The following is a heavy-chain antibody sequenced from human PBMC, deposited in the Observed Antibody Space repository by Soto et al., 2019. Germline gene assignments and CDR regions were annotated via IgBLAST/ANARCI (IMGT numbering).Heavy chain of an antibody. D-gene: IGHD3-3*01. CDR1: GGSFSGYY. CDR2: INHSGST. V-gene: IGHV4-34*01. J-gene: IGHJ6*02. CDR3: ARGTGVVYYYYYGMDV. Sequence: ETLSLTCAVYGGSFSGYYWSWIRQPPVKGLEWIGEINHSGSTNYNPSLKSRVTISVDTSKNQFSLKLSSVTAADTAVYYCARGTGVVYYYYYGMDVWGQGTTVTVSS.